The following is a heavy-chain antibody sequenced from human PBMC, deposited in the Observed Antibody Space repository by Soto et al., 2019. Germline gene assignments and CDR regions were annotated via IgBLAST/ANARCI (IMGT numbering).Heavy chain of an antibody. D-gene: IGHD3-9*01. CDR2: IYCDDDN. CDR1: GFSLSTSGVG. Sequence: QITLKESGPTPVKPTQTLTLTCTFSGFSLSTSGVGVCWIRQPPGKALEWLALIYCDDDNRYSTSVNSRLTIPKATSKNQVVLPMPNMDPVDTAPYYCAHGYYDILTGYPNWGQGTLVTVSS. J-gene: IGHJ4*02. CDR3: AHGYYDILTGYPN. V-gene: IGHV2-5*02.